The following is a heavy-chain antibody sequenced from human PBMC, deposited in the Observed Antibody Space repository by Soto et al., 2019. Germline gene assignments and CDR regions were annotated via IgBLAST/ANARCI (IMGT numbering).Heavy chain of an antibody. V-gene: IGHV3-74*01. CDR2: INGVGTYT. Sequence: GGSLRFSCAASGFTFSSYWIHWVRQAPGKGPMWVSRINGVGTYTNYADSVRGRFSISRDNSENTVYLQMNSLRAEDTAMYYCVRDFRSSDFWGQGTPVTVSS. CDR3: VRDFRSSDF. D-gene: IGHD3-3*01. CDR1: GFTFSSYW. J-gene: IGHJ4*02.